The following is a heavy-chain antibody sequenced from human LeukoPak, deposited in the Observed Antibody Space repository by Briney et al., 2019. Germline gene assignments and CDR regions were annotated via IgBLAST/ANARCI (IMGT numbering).Heavy chain of an antibody. CDR2: ISGSGGST. V-gene: IGHV3-23*01. D-gene: IGHD2-15*01. Sequence: GGSLRLSCAASGFTFSSYAMSWVRQAPGKGLEWVSAISGSGGSTYYADSVKGRFTISRDNSKNTLYLQMNSLRAEDTAVYYCARVGYCSGGSCYPSYYYYYGMDVWGQGTTVTVSS. CDR1: GFTFSSYA. J-gene: IGHJ6*02. CDR3: ARVGYCSGGSCYPSYYYYYGMDV.